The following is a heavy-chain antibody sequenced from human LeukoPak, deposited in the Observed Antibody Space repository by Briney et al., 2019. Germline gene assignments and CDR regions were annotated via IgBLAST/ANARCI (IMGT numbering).Heavy chain of an antibody. J-gene: IGHJ3*02. D-gene: IGHD7-27*01. CDR3: ARDRKNWEDAFDI. CDR1: GYSVSSGYY. CDR2: MYHSGDT. V-gene: IGHV4-38-2*02. Sequence: SETLSLTCTVSGYSVSSGYYWGWIRQPPGKGLEWIGSMYHSGDTYYNPSLKSRVTISVDTSKNQLSLKLSSVTAADTAVYYCARDRKNWEDAFDIWGQGTMVTVSS.